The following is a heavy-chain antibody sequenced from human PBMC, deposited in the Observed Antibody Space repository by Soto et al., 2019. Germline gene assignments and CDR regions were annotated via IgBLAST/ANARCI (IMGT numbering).Heavy chain of an antibody. J-gene: IGHJ6*02. D-gene: IGHD2-21*02. CDR3: AKADFLITYCGGDCYPWRMDV. CDR2: ISYDGSNK. CDR1: GFTFSSYG. Sequence: GGSLRLSCAASGFTFSSYGMHWVRQAPGKGLEWVAVISYDGSNKYYADSVKGRFTISRDNSKNTLYLQMNSLRAEDTAVYYCAKADFLITYCGGDCYPWRMDVWGQGTTVTVSS. V-gene: IGHV3-30*18.